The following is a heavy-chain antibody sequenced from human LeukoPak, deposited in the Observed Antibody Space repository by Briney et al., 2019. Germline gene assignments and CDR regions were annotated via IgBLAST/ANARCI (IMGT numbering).Heavy chain of an antibody. J-gene: IGHJ4*02. V-gene: IGHV3-74*01. D-gene: IGHD6-13*01. CDR2: INSDGSST. CDR3: ARDEGSSWYYFDY. Sequence: GGPLRLSCAASGFTFSSYWMHWVRRAPGKGLVWVSRINSDGSSTSYADSVKGRFTISRDNAKNTLYLQMNSLRAEDTAVYYCARDEGSSWYYFDYWGQGTLVTVSS. CDR1: GFTFSSYW.